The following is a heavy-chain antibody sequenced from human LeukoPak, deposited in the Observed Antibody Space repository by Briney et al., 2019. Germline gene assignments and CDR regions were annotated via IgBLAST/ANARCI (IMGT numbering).Heavy chain of an antibody. J-gene: IGHJ4*02. CDR2: ISHDGSNK. Sequence: GGSLRLSCAASGFTFSNAWMSWVRQAPGLGLQWVAVISHDGSNKYYEDSVKGRFTISRDNSKSALYLHLNISRPEDTAVYYCTRSVVTTADFDYWGQGTLVTVSS. V-gene: IGHV3-30-3*01. CDR3: TRSVVTTADFDY. CDR1: GFTFSNAW. D-gene: IGHD2-21*02.